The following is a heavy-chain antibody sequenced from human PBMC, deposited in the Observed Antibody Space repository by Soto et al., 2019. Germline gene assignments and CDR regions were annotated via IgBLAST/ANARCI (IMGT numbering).Heavy chain of an antibody. CDR3: ARSIGSSSFYFDF. D-gene: IGHD6-6*01. CDR1: GGTFSDYA. V-gene: IGHV1-69*01. CDR2: LIPVFGST. Sequence: QVQLVQSGAEVKKPGSSVKVSCKASGGTFSDYAISWVQQAPGHGLEWMGGLIPVFGSTHYAQSFQGRLTITANPSSTAAYMELSSLRSDDTAVYYCARSIGSSSFYFDFWGPGTQVTVSS. J-gene: IGHJ4*02.